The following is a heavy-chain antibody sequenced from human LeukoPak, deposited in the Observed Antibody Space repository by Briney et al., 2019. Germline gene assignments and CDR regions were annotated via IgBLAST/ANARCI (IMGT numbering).Heavy chain of an antibody. CDR2: IRYDGSNK. D-gene: IGHD3-22*01. V-gene: IGHV3-30*02. CDR1: GFTFSSYG. CDR3: AKDQAVYYCDSSGQLELDY. Sequence: GGSLRLSCAASGFTFSSYGMHWVRQAPGKGLEWVAFIRYDGSNKYYADSVKGRFTISRDNSKNTLYLQMNSLRAEDTAVYYCAKDQAVYYCDSSGQLELDYWGQGTLVTVSS. J-gene: IGHJ4*02.